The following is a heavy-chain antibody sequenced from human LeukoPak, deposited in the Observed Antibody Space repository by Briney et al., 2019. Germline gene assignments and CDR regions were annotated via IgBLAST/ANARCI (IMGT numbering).Heavy chain of an antibody. CDR3: ARVGPAADKYNWFAP. V-gene: IGHV3-48*04. D-gene: IGHD6-13*01. Sequence: PGGSLRLSCAASGFTFSSYSMNWVRQAPGKGLEWVSYISSSSSTIYYADSVKGRFTISRDNAKNSLYLQMNSLRAEDTAVYYCARVGPAADKYNWFAPWAQGPLVTVSS. CDR1: GFTFSSYS. J-gene: IGHJ5*02. CDR2: ISSSSSTI.